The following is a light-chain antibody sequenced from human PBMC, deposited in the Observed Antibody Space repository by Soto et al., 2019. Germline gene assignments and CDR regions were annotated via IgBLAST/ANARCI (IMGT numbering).Light chain of an antibody. CDR3: SSYTSSSTLVV. CDR2: DVS. CDR1: SRDVGGYNY. V-gene: IGLV2-14*01. J-gene: IGLJ2*01. Sequence: QSALTQPASVSGSAGQSITISCTGTSRDVGGYNYVSWYQQQPGKAPKLMIYDVSNRPSGVSNRFSGSKSGNTASLTISGLQAEDEADYYCSSYTSSSTLVVFCGGTTLTVL.